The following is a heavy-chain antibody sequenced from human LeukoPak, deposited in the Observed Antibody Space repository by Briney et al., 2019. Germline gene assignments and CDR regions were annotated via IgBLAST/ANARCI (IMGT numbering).Heavy chain of an antibody. D-gene: IGHD5-24*01. CDR3: ARVFWERDGYNYDYYYSYMDV. Sequence: SSETLSLTCTVSGGSISSYYWSWIRQPPGKGLEWIGYIYYSGSTNYNPSPKSRVTISVDTSKNQFSLKVSSVPAADTAVYYGARVFWERDGYNYDYYYSYMDVWGKGTTVTISS. J-gene: IGHJ6*03. CDR2: IYYSGST. CDR1: GGSISSYY. V-gene: IGHV4-59*01.